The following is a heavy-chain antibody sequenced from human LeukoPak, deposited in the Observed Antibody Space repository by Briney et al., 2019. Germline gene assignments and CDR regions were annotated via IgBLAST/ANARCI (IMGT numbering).Heavy chain of an antibody. CDR2: IYISGST. J-gene: IGHJ4*02. D-gene: IGHD3-22*01. Sequence: SQTLPLTCTVSGGSISSGSYYWSWIRQPAGKGLDWIGRIYISGSTNYNPSLKSRVTISVDTSKNQFSLKLSSVTAADTAVYYCAREETYYYDSSGYYLYYFDYWGQGTLVTVSS. CDR3: AREETYYYDSSGYYLYYFDY. V-gene: IGHV4-61*02. CDR1: GGSISSGSYY.